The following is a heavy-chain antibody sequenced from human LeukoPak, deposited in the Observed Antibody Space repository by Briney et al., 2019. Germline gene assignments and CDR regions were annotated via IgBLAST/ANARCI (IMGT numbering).Heavy chain of an antibody. J-gene: IGHJ3*02. V-gene: IGHV1-46*01. Sequence: GASVKVSCKASGYTLTNYYMHWVRQAPGQGLEWMGIINPSGGSTIYAQKFQGRVTMTRDTSTSTVYMELSSLRSEDTAVYYCARGTGLKAFDIWGQGTMVTVSS. D-gene: IGHD3-10*01. CDR3: ARGTGLKAFDI. CDR2: INPSGGST. CDR1: GYTLTNYY.